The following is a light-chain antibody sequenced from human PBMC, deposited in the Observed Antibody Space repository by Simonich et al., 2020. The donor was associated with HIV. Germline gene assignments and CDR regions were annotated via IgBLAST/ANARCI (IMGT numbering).Light chain of an antibody. CDR3: QKSYSNPT. V-gene: IGKV1-39*01. J-gene: IGKJ4*01. Sequence: DIQMTQSPSSLSASVGDRVTITCRASQSISIYLNWYQQKPGKAPKLLIYAASSLQSGVPSRFSGSGSGTDFTLTISSLQPEDFATYYCQKSYSNPTFGGGTKVEIK. CDR1: QSISIY. CDR2: AAS.